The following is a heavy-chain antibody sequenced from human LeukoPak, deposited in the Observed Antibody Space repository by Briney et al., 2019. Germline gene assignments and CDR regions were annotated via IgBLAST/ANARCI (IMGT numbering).Heavy chain of an antibody. CDR3: ARAAMAYCYFDY. CDR1: GGSISSGGYY. Sequence: SETLSLTCTVSGGSISSGGYYWSWIRQHPGTGLEWIGYIYYSGSTYYNPSLKSRVTISVDTSKNQFSLKLSSVTAADTAVYYCARAAMAYCYFDYWGQGTLVTVSS. D-gene: IGHD5-18*01. V-gene: IGHV4-31*03. J-gene: IGHJ4*02. CDR2: IYYSGST.